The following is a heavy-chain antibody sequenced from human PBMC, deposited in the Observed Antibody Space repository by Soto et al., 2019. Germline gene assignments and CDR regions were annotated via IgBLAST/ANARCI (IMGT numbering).Heavy chain of an antibody. D-gene: IGHD3-9*01. V-gene: IGHV1-18*01. CDR3: AKSSPTGPDY. CDR1: GYAYSVYG. J-gene: IGHJ4*02. Sequence: KRAWKRFGYAYSVYGISWVRQAPGQGLEWMGWINTFNGNTKYEQKFQGRVTFSIDTSTRTVFLELTSLKFDDAAVYYCAKSSPTGPDYWGQRTLVTVPS. CDR2: INTFNGNT.